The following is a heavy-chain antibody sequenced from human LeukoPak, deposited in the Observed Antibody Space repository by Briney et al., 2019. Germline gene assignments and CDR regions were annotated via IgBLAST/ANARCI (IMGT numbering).Heavy chain of an antibody. D-gene: IGHD2-15*01. CDR1: GGSISSGSYY. CDR3: ASGPGYCSGGSCLATGPRH. CDR2: IYTSGST. V-gene: IGHV4-61*02. Sequence: SETLSLTCTVSGGSISSGSYYWSWIRQPAGKGLEWIGRIYTSGSTNYNPSLKSRVTISVDTSKNQFSLKLSSVTAADTAVYYCASGPGYCSGGSCLATGPRHWGQGTLVTVSS. J-gene: IGHJ4*02.